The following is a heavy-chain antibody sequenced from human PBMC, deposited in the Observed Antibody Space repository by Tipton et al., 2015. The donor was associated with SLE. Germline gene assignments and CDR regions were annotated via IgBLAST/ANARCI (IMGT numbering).Heavy chain of an antibody. V-gene: IGHV4-39*07. D-gene: IGHD3-3*01. CDR1: GGSISSSSYY. CDR3: AREGRFLEWFPSGYYYGMDV. CDR2: IYYSGST. J-gene: IGHJ6*02. Sequence: LSLTCTVSGGSISSSSYYWGWIRQPPGKGLEWIGSIYYSGSTNYNPSLKSRVTISVDTSKNQFSLKLSSVTAADTAVYYCAREGRFLEWFPSGYYYGMDVWGQGTTVTVSS.